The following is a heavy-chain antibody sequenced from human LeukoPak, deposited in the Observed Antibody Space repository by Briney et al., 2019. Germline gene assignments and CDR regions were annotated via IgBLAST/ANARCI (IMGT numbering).Heavy chain of an antibody. J-gene: IGHJ4*02. CDR1: GGSFSGYY. Sequence: PSETLSLTXAVYGGSFSGYYWSWIRQPPGKGLEWIGEINHSGSTNYNPSLKSRVTISVDTSKNQFSLKLSSVTAADTAVYYCARGRRMRYYFDYWGQGTLVTVSS. D-gene: IGHD2-15*01. V-gene: IGHV4-34*01. CDR3: ARGRRMRYYFDY. CDR2: INHSGST.